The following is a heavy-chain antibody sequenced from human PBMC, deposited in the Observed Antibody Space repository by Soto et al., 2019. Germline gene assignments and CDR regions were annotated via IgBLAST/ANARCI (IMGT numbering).Heavy chain of an antibody. J-gene: IGHJ6*02. CDR1: GFTFRTYW. CDR2: INQDGSEK. D-gene: IGHD5-18*01. V-gene: IGHV3-7*05. Sequence: EVQLVEPGGGLVQPGGSLRLSCGASGFTFRTYWLSWVRQVPGKGLEWVANINQDGSEKNYVDSVKGRFTISRDNAKNSLYLQMSSLRAEDTALYYCARDGSTSWYSYDYHGMDVWGQGTTVTVSS. CDR3: ARDGSTSWYSYDYHGMDV.